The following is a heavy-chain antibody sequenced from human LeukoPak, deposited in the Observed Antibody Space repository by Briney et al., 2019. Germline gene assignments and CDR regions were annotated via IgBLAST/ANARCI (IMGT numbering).Heavy chain of an antibody. CDR3: ARGGGGVTYYYDSSGYYCDY. D-gene: IGHD3-22*01. Sequence: ASVKVSCKASGYTFTGYYMHWVRQAPGQGLEWMGWINPNSGGTNYAQKFQGRVTMTRDTSISTAYMELSRLRSDDSAVYYCARGGGGVTYYYDSSGYYCDYWGQGTLVTVSS. J-gene: IGHJ4*02. CDR1: GYTFTGYY. CDR2: INPNSGGT. V-gene: IGHV1-2*02.